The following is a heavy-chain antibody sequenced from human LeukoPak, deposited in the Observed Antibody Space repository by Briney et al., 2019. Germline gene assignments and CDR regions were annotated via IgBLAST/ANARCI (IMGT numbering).Heavy chain of an antibody. CDR3: TTAVRGAFDL. D-gene: IGHD3-22*01. Sequence: GGSLRLSCAASGFTFSNAWMIWVRQAPGKGLEWVGRIKKNTDVGTADYAAPVKGRFTISRDDSKTTLYLQMNSLKSEDTAGYYCTTAVRGAFDLWGQGTMVTVSS. V-gene: IGHV3-15*01. CDR2: IKKNTDVGTA. CDR1: GFTFSNAW. J-gene: IGHJ3*01.